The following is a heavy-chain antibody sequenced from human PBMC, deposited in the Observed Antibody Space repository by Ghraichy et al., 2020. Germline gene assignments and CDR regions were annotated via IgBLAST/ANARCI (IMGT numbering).Heavy chain of an antibody. CDR2: LDTDGTRT. J-gene: IGHJ4*02. D-gene: IGHD3-16*01. CDR1: GFTFSRYW. Sequence: GGSLRLSCAASGFTFSRYWMHWVRQGPGKGLEWVSRLDTDGTRTYYADSVKGRVTISRDNAKNTLYLQMNSLRAEDTAIYYCVRSNTMIPGVWEGDYWGQGILGTVAT. CDR3: VRSNTMIPGVWEGDY. V-gene: IGHV3-74*01.